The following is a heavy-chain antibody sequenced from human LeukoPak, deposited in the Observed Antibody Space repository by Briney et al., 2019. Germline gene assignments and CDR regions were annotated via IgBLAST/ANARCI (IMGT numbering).Heavy chain of an antibody. D-gene: IGHD3-22*01. CDR2: IIPVFGTA. CDR1: GGTFSSYA. Sequence: SVKVSCKASGGTFSSYAISWVRQAPGQGLEWMGRIIPVFGTANYAQKFQGRVTITTDESTSTAYMELSSLRSEDTAVYYCARAPRIYYYDSSGYYYVKWGQGTLVTVSS. CDR3: ARAPRIYYYDSSGYYYVK. J-gene: IGHJ4*02. V-gene: IGHV1-69*05.